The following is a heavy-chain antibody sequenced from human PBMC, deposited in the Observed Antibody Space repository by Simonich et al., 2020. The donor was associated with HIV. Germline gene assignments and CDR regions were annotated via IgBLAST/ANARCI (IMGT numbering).Heavy chain of an antibody. J-gene: IGHJ4*02. CDR1: GGSFSGYY. CDR3: ARRHPTTVTTPYFDY. CDR2: INQSGNT. D-gene: IGHD4-17*01. V-gene: IGHV4-34*01. Sequence: QVQLQQWGAGLLKPSETLSLTCAVYGGSFSGYYWSWIRQPPGKGLEWIGEINQSGNTNSNPSLKSRVTISVDTSKNQFSLKLSSVTAADTAVYYCARRHPTTVTTPYFDYWGQGTLVTVSS.